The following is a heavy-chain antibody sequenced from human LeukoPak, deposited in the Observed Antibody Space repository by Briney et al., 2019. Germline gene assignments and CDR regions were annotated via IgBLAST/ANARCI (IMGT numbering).Heavy chain of an antibody. CDR3: ARDSIRQQLYYFDY. J-gene: IGHJ4*02. D-gene: IGHD6-13*01. CDR2: INKDGSVR. V-gene: IGHV3-7*01. CDR1: QFTFRDYW. Sequence: GGSLRLSCVVSQFTFRDYWMTWVRQAPGKGLEWLANINKDGSVRYYVDSVKGRFTISRDNSKNTLYLQMDSLRADDTAVYFCARDSIRQQLYYFDYWGRGTLVTVSS.